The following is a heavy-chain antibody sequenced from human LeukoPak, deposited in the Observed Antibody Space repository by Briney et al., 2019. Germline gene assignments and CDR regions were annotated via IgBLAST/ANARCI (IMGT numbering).Heavy chain of an antibody. CDR1: GFTFDDYA. Sequence: GRSLRLSCAASGFTFDDYAMHWVRQAPGKGLEWVSGISWNSGSIGYADSVKGRFTISRDNAKNSLYLQMNSLRAEDTALYYCAKDLGGRGAFDNWGQGTLVTVSS. V-gene: IGHV3-9*01. D-gene: IGHD3-10*01. CDR2: ISWNSGSI. J-gene: IGHJ4*02. CDR3: AKDLGGRGAFDN.